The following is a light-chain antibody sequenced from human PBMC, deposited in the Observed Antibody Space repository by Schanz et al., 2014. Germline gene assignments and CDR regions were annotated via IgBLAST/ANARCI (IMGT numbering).Light chain of an antibody. J-gene: IGLJ1*01. CDR3: SSYTSSSTPVV. V-gene: IGLV2-14*01. Sequence: QSALTQPASVSGSPGQSITISCTGTSSDVGAYNYVSWYQQPPGKAPKLMIYEVSKRPSGVPDRFSGSKSGNTASLTVSGLQAEDEADYYCSSYTSSSTPVVFGTGTKLTVL. CDR1: SSDVGAYNY. CDR2: EVS.